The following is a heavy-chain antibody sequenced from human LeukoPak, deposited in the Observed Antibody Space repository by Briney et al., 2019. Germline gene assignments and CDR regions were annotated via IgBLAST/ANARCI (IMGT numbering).Heavy chain of an antibody. CDR1: GFTFSNAW. CDR3: AIRGYYDILIFDY. CDR2: IKSKTDGGTT. D-gene: IGHD3-9*01. V-gene: IGHV3-15*05. Sequence: PGGSLRLSCAASGFTFSNAWMSWVRQAPGKGLEWVGRIKSKTDGGTTDYAAPVKGRFTISRDDSKNTLYLQMNSLRAEDTAVYYCAIRGYYDILIFDYWGQGTLVTVSS. J-gene: IGHJ4*02.